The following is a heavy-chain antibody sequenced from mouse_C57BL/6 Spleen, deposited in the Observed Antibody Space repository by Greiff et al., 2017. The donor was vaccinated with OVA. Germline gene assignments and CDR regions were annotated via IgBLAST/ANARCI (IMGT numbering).Heavy chain of an antibody. CDR1: GYTFTSYW. V-gene: IGHV1-53*01. Sequence: QVQLQQPGPDLVKPGASVKLSCKASGYTFTSYWMHWVKQRPGQGLEWIGNINPSNGGTNYNEKFKSKATLTVDKSSSTAYMQLSSLTSEDSAVYYCASELLRSMYFDGWGTGTTVTVSS. D-gene: IGHD1-1*01. CDR3: ASELLRSMYFDG. CDR2: INPSNGGT. J-gene: IGHJ1*03.